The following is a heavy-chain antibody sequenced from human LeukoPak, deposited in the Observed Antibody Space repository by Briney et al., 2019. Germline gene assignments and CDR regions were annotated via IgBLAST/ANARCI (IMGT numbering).Heavy chain of an antibody. CDR3: ARTDYDFWGSTSRRYYYYYMDV. CDR1: GYTFTSYD. V-gene: IGHV1-8*03. Sequence: ASVKVSCKASGYTFTSYDINWVRQATGQGLEWMGWMNPNIGNSGYAQKFQGRVTITRNTSISTAYMEPNSLRSEDTAGCFFARTDYDFWGSTSRRYYYYYMDVGGGGPTVTVSS. CDR2: MNPNIGNS. J-gene: IGHJ6*03. D-gene: IGHD3-3*01.